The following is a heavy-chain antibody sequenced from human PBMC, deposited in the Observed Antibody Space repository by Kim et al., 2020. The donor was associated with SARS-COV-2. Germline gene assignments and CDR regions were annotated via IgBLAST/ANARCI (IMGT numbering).Heavy chain of an antibody. CDR2: INHSGST. CDR3: ARGDGYIAVAGYLYFDY. Sequence: SETLSLTCAVYGGSFSGYYWSWIRQPPGKGLEWIGEINHSGSTNYNPSLKSRVTISVDTSKNQFSLKLSSVTAADTAVYYCARGDGYIAVAGYLYFDYWGQGTLVTVSS. CDR1: GGSFSGYY. V-gene: IGHV4-34*01. D-gene: IGHD6-19*01. J-gene: IGHJ4*02.